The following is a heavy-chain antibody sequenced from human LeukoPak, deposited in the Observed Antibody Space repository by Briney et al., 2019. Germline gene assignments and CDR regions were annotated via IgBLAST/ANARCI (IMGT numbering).Heavy chain of an antibody. D-gene: IGHD6-19*01. Sequence: PGGSLRLSCAASGFTFGNYAMSWVRQAPGKGLEWVSAISGSGSLIYYADSVKGRFTISRDNSKNTLYLQVTSLRVEDTAVYYRAKDLIVALAGTGAFDIWGQGTMVTVSS. V-gene: IGHV3-23*01. CDR3: AKDLIVALAGTGAFDI. CDR1: GFTFGNYA. J-gene: IGHJ3*02. CDR2: ISGSGSLI.